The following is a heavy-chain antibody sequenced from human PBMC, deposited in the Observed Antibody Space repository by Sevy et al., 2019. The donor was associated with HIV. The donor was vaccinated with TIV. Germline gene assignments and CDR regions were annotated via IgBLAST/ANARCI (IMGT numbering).Heavy chain of an antibody. CDR2: INQDGSAK. D-gene: IGHD6-6*01. J-gene: IGHJ4*02. CDR3: ARDSPPYTSTFSSSYV. Sequence: GGSLRLSCAASGFNFNDYWMNWVRQAPGKGLDWVANINQDGSAKNYVDSEKGRFTISRDNDKNSLYLQMNSLRADVPAVYYCARDSPPYTSTFSSSYVWGQGTLVTVSS. CDR1: GFNFNDYW. V-gene: IGHV3-7*03.